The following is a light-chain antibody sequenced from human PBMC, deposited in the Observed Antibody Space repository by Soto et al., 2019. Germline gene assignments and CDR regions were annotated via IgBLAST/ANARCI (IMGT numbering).Light chain of an antibody. V-gene: IGKV3-15*01. CDR3: QQYNNWPRT. J-gene: IGKJ1*01. CDR2: GAT. CDR1: QSVSSN. Sequence: EIVVTQSPATLSVSPWERATLSCRASQSVSSNLAWYQQKPGQAPRLLIHGATTRATGIPARFSGSGSGTEFTLTISSRQSEDFAVYYCQQYNNWPRTFGQGTKVDIK.